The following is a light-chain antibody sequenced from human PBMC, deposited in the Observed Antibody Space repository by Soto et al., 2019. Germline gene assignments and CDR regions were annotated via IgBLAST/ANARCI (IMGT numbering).Light chain of an antibody. CDR3: QQANNFPWT. CDR2: GAS. V-gene: IGKV1-12*02. Sequence: DIQMTQSPSSLSASVGDRVTITCRASQDISNWLVWYQQKPGKAPQLLIHGASTLQSGVPSRFSGSGSGTDFTLTISSLQPEDSATYYCQQANNFPWTFGQGTKVEIK. CDR1: QDISNW. J-gene: IGKJ1*01.